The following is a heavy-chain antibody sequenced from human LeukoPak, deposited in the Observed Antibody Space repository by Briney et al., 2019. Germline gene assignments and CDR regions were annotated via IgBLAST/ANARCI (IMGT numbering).Heavy chain of an antibody. J-gene: IGHJ6*02. CDR3: ARETGDYYYYGMDV. V-gene: IGHV3-7*01. CDR1: GFTFSSYE. CDR2: IKQDGSEK. Sequence: PGGSLRLSCAASGFTFSSYEMNWVRQAPGKGLEWVANIKQDGSEKYYVDSVKGRFTISRDNAKNSLYLQMNSLRAEDTAVYYCARETGDYYYYGMDVWGQGTTVTVSS.